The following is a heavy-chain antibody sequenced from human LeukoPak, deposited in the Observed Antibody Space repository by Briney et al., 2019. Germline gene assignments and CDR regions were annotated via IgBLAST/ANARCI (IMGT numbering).Heavy chain of an antibody. CDR3: ARDRSGTYLDY. Sequence: GGSLRLSCAESGGTVWSSFRSWIRQAPGKGLEGVAILHSGGGTDYADSVRGRFTISRDNSKDILYLQMNSLRAEDTAVYYCARDRSGTYLDYWGQGTLVTVSS. CDR1: GGTVWSSF. J-gene: IGHJ4*02. CDR2: LHSGGGT. D-gene: IGHD1-26*01. V-gene: IGHV3-66*01.